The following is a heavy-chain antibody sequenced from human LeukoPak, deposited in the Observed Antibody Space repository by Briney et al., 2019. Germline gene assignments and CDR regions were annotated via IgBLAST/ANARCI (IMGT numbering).Heavy chain of an antibody. CDR3: AKDRAYCGGDCYPEAFDI. Sequence: PGGSLRLSCTASGFTFSDAWMSWVRQAPGKGLEWVSRISGSGGRAYCTESVQGRFTISRDSSKNTLFLQMNSLRAEDTAVYYCAKDRAYCGGDCYPEAFDIWGQGTMVTVSS. CDR2: ISGSGGRA. D-gene: IGHD2-21*02. J-gene: IGHJ3*02. V-gene: IGHV3-23*01. CDR1: GFTFSDAW.